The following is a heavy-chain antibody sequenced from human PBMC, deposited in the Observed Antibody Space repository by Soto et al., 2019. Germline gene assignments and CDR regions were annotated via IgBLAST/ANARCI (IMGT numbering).Heavy chain of an antibody. V-gene: IGHV3-74*01. CDR3: GTTFEY. Sequence: GGSLRLSCAASEFTFSNYWMHWVRQVPGEGLVWVSSINNDGSRTWYADSVRGRIAMSRDNARNLVYLQMNSLRAEDTAVYYCGTTFEYWGQGALVTVSS. J-gene: IGHJ4*02. CDR2: INNDGSRT. CDR1: EFTFSNYW. D-gene: IGHD1-26*01.